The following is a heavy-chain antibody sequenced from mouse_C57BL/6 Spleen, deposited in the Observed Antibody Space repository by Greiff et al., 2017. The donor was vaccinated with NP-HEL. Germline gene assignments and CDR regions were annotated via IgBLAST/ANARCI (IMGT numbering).Heavy chain of an antibody. D-gene: IGHD4-1*01. Sequence: QVQLQQPGAELVKPGASVKLSCKASGYTFTSYWMQWVKQRPGQGLEWIGEIDPSDSYTNYNQKFKGKATLTVDTSSRTAYMQLSSLTSEDSAVYYCARGSGTNDYWGQGTTLTVSS. CDR1: GYTFTSYW. CDR3: ARGSGTNDY. J-gene: IGHJ2*01. CDR2: IDPSDSYT. V-gene: IGHV1-50*01.